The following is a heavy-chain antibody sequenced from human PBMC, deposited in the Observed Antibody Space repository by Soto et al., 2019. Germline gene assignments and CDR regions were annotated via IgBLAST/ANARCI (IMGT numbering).Heavy chain of an antibody. D-gene: IGHD5-18*01. J-gene: IGHJ6*02. CDR3: ARVRWDTAMYYYYGMDV. CDR1: GFTFSSYG. V-gene: IGHV3-33*01. Sequence: GGSLRLSCAASGFTFSSYGMHWVRQAPGKGLEWVAVIWYDGSNKYYADSVKGRFTISRDNSKNTLYLQMNGLRAEDTAVYYCARVRWDTAMYYYYGMDVWGQGTTVTVSS. CDR2: IWYDGSNK.